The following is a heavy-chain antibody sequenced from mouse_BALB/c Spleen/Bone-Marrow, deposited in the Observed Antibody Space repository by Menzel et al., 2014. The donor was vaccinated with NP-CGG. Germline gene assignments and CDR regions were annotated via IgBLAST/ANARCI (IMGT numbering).Heavy chain of an antibody. Sequence: QVQLQQSGAELVRPGSSVKISCKASGYAFSGYWMNWVKQRPGQGLEWIGQIYPGDGDTNYNGKFKGKATLTADKSSSTAYMQLSSLTSEDSAVYFGGRGRGWYFDYWGQGTTLTVSS. D-gene: IGHD2-3*01. CDR1: GYAFSGYW. CDR3: GRGRGWYFDY. CDR2: IYPGDGDT. J-gene: IGHJ2*01. V-gene: IGHV1-80*01.